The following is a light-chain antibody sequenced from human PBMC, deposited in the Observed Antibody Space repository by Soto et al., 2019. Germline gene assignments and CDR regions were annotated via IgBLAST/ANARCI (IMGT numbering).Light chain of an antibody. Sequence: QSALTQPASVSGSPGQSITISCTGTSSDIGDYNYVSWFQQHPGKAPKFLIYEVYNRPSGVSNRFSGSKSGNTASLTISGLQAEDEADYYCTSYSGTSTLVVFGGGTKLTVL. V-gene: IGLV2-14*01. J-gene: IGLJ2*01. CDR1: SSDIGDYNY. CDR3: TSYSGTSTLVV. CDR2: EVY.